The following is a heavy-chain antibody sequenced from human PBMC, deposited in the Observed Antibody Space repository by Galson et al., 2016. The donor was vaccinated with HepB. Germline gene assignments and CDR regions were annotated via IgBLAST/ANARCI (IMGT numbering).Heavy chain of an antibody. Sequence: LRLSCAASGFTFGDYYMNWIRQAPGKGLEWISYISFDSSYTKYADSVKGRFIISRDNARNSLSLQMNSLTAEDTAVYYRARAAHPSCSRKSTCAVDVWGQGTMVTVSS. CDR1: GFTFGDYY. D-gene: IGHD2-15*01. J-gene: IGHJ6*02. V-gene: IGHV3-11*06. CDR3: ARAAHPSCSRKSTCAVDV. CDR2: ISFDSSYT.